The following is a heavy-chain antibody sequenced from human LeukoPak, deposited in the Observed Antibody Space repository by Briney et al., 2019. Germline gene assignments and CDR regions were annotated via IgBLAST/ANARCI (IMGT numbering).Heavy chain of an antibody. CDR1: GFTFSDYS. V-gene: IGHV3-48*04. D-gene: IGHD3-16*02. Sequence: GGSLRLSCAASGFTFSDYSMSWIRQAPGKGVEGLSYIGATNTTISYAESVMGRFTVSKDHAKDPLYPQMKTLAGEATAVSYWAELRCVGYRHDDFDLWGQGTMVTVSS. J-gene: IGHJ3*01. CDR2: IGATNTTI. CDR3: AELRCVGYRHDDFDL.